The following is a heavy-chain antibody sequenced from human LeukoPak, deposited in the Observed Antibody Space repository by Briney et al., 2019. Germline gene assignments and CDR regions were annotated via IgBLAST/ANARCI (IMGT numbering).Heavy chain of an antibody. CDR2: IIPIFGTA. V-gene: IGHV1-69*01. D-gene: IGHD6-19*01. CDR1: GGTFSSYA. CDR3: ARDSSGWYTSLGY. J-gene: IGHJ4*02. Sequence: SVKVSCKASGGTFSSYAISWVRQAPGQGLEWMGGIIPIFGTANYAQKFQGRVTITADESTSTAYMELSSLRSEGTAVYYCARDSSGWYTSLGYWGQGTLVTVSS.